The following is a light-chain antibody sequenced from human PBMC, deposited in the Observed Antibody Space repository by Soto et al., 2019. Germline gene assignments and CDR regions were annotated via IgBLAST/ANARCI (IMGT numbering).Light chain of an antibody. CDR2: AAY. CDR1: QNIRNY. Sequence: DIQMTQSPSSLSASVGDRVTITCRASQNIRNYLNWYQQTPGKAPKLLIYAAYSLHSGVPSRFSGSGSETDFTLTISRLQPEDFTTYYCQQSSSTPYSFGQGNKLEIK. CDR3: QQSSSTPYS. V-gene: IGKV1-39*01. J-gene: IGKJ2*03.